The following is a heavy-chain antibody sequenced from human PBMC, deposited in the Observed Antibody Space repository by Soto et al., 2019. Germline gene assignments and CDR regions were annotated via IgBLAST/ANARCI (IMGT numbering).Heavy chain of an antibody. Sequence: ASVKVSCKASGYTFTSYDINWVRQATGQGFEYLGWMNPNSGNTGYVKKFQGRVTMTRNTLYLQTSSLRHEDTAVYYCAKDGGPAYCNSPGCSAEHFDYWGQGTQVTVSS. CDR1: GYTFTSYD. CDR3: AKDGGPAYCNSPGCSAEHFDY. CDR2: MNPNSGNT. V-gene: IGHV1-8*01. D-gene: IGHD2-2*01. J-gene: IGHJ4*02.